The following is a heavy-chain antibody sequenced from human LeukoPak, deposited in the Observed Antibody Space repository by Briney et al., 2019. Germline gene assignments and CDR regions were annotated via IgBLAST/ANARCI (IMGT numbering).Heavy chain of an antibody. CDR1: GGSFSGYY. V-gene: IGHV4-34*01. CDR3: AQGSSGYYGYYYYGMDV. D-gene: IGHD3-22*01. Sequence: PSETLSLTCAVYGGSFSGYYWSWIRQPPGKGLEWIGEINHSGSTNYNPSLKSRVTISVDTSKNQFSLKLSSVTAADTAVYYCAQGSSGYYGYYYYGMDVWGQGTTVTVSS. CDR2: INHSGST. J-gene: IGHJ6*02.